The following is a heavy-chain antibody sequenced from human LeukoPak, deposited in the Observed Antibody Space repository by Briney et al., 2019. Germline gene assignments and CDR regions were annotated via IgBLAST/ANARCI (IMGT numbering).Heavy chain of an antibody. J-gene: IGHJ4*02. CDR1: GGXISNYW. CDR3: ARGYSSSWNYFDY. Sequence: PSETLSLTCTVSGGXISNYWCSWIRQPPGKGLEWIGYLFDSGGTNYNPSLKGRVTISVDTSKKQFSLKLSSVTAADTAVYYCARGYSSSWNYFDYWGQGTLVTVSS. V-gene: IGHV4-59*01. D-gene: IGHD6-13*01. CDR2: LFDSGGT.